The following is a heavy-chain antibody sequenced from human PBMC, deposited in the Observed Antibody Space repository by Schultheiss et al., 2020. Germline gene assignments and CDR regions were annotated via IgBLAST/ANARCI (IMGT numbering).Heavy chain of an antibody. Sequence: GGSLRLSCAASGFTFSSYAMHWVRQAPGKGLEWVAVISYDGSNKYYADSVKGRFTISRDNSKNTLYLQMNSLRAEDTAVYYCAHWDYYGSGTGTPHYYGMDVSGQGSTV. J-gene: IGHJ6*02. CDR3: AHWDYYGSGTGTPHYYGMDV. CDR1: GFTFSSYA. V-gene: IGHV3-30-3*01. D-gene: IGHD3-10*01. CDR2: ISYDGSNK.